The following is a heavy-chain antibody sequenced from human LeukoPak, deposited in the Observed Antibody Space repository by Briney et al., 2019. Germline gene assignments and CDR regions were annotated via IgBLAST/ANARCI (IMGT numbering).Heavy chain of an antibody. D-gene: IGHD6-25*01. CDR2: INNDGSST. CDR1: GFSFSSYW. CDR3: ARGGSANFDY. V-gene: IGHV3-74*01. J-gene: IGHJ4*02. Sequence: GGSLRLSCAASGFSFSSYWLHWVRQAPGKGLVWVSRINNDGSSTTYADSVEGRSTISRDNAKNTLYLQINSLTAEDTAVYYCARGGSANFDYWGQGTLVTVSS.